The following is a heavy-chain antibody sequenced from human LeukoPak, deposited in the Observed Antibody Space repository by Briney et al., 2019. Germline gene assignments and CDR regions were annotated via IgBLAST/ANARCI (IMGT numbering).Heavy chain of an antibody. CDR2: IYYSGST. CDR3: ASYYGSGDY. Sequence: SETLSLTCTVSVDSISSYYWSWIRQPPGKGLEWIGYIYYSGSTNYNPSLKSRVTISVDTSKNQFSLKLSSVTAADTAVYYCASYYGSGDYWGQGTLVTVSS. D-gene: IGHD3-10*01. V-gene: IGHV4-59*01. J-gene: IGHJ4*02. CDR1: VDSISSYY.